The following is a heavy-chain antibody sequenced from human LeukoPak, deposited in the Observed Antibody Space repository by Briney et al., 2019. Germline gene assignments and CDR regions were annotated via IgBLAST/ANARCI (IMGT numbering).Heavy chain of an antibody. D-gene: IGHD6-13*01. Sequence: GASVKVSCKASGYTFTSYYMHWVRQAPGQGLEWMGWINAGNGNTKYSQKFQGRVTITRDTSASTAYMELSSLRSEDTAVYYCARETDSSSWFSHFDYWGQGTLVTVSS. CDR1: GYTFTSYY. V-gene: IGHV1-3*01. CDR2: INAGNGNT. J-gene: IGHJ4*02. CDR3: ARETDSSSWFSHFDY.